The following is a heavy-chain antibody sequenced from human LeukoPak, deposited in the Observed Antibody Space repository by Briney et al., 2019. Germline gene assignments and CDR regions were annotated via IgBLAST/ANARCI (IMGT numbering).Heavy chain of an antibody. Sequence: ASVKVSCKASGYTFTSYGISWVRQAPGQGLEWMGWISAYNGNTNYAQKLQGRVTMTTDTSTSTAYMELRSLRSDDTAVYYCARGQSYYYDSSGSQGAFDIWGQGTMVTASS. J-gene: IGHJ3*02. CDR3: ARGQSYYYDSSGSQGAFDI. CDR2: ISAYNGNT. V-gene: IGHV1-18*01. CDR1: GYTFTSYG. D-gene: IGHD3-22*01.